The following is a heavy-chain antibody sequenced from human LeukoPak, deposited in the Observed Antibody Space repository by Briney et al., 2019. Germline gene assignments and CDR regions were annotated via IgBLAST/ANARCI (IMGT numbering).Heavy chain of an antibody. CDR3: ARISLGRAYFDY. CDR1: GYTFTSYY. Sequence: ASVKVSCKASGYTFTSYYMHWVRQAPGQGLEWMGIINPSGGSTSYAQKFQGRVTMTRDMSTSTVYMELSSLRSEDTAVYYCARISLGRAYFDYWGQGTLVTVSS. J-gene: IGHJ4*02. CDR2: INPSGGST. D-gene: IGHD1-26*01. V-gene: IGHV1-46*01.